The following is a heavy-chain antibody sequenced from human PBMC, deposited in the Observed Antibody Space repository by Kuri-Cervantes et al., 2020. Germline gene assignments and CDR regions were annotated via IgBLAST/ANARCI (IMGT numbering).Heavy chain of an antibody. CDR2: LTASGRDT. CDR3: AKLSTVTAKGYYYMDV. Sequence: GGSLRLSCAASGFTFSNAWMSWVRQAPGKGLEWVSSLTASGRDTYYADSVQGRFIISRDNSMGTLYLQMNTLRADDTAVYYCAKLSTVTAKGYYYMDVWGTGTTVTVSS. J-gene: IGHJ6*03. D-gene: IGHD2-21*02. CDR1: GFTFSNAW. V-gene: IGHV3-23*01.